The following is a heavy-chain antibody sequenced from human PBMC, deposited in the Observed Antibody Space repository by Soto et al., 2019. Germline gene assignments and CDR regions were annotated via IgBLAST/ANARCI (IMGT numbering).Heavy chain of an antibody. CDR1: GFTFSSYA. J-gene: IGHJ5*02. V-gene: IGHV3-23*01. Sequence: LRLSCAASGFTFSSYAMSWVRQAPGKGLEWVSAISGSGGSTYYADSVKGRFTISRDNSKNTLYLQMNSLRAEDTAVYYCANVPSYYSSSSNWFDPWGQGTLVTVSS. CDR3: ANVPSYYSSSSNWFDP. D-gene: IGHD6-6*01. CDR2: ISGSGGST.